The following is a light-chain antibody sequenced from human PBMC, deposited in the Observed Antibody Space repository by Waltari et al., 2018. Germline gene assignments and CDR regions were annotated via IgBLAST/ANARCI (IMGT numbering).Light chain of an antibody. CDR3: QHYVNLPVT. CDR2: AAS. CDR1: QSVSRA. Sequence: EIVLTQSPGTLSLSPGERATLSCRASQSVSRALAWYQHKPGQAPRLLIDAASTSDTGVPDRFSGSGSGTDFSLTISRLDPEDFAVYYCQHYVNLPVTFGQGTKVEI. V-gene: IGKV3-20*01. J-gene: IGKJ1*01.